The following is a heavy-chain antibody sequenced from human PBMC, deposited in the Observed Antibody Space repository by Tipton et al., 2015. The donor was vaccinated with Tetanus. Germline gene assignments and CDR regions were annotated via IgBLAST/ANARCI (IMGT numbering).Heavy chain of an antibody. J-gene: IGHJ5*02. CDR2: INPGHGSK. D-gene: IGHD3-3*01. CDR3: ARAQNYFGVRASSFDP. CDR1: GYRFSDYY. Sequence: QLVQSGAEVKKPGASVTVSCRASGYRFSDYYIHWMRQAPGQGPEWLGIINPGHGSKSYSSKLDGRLTLTRDPSTSTVYKELNSLRLDDTAVYYGARAQNYFGVRASSFDPWGQGTPVIVSS. V-gene: IGHV1-46*04.